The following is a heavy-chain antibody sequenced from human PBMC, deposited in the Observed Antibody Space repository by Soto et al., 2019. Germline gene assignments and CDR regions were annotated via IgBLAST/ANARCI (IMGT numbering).Heavy chain of an antibody. CDR3: ARDWGACTPGECYSHGFDL. CDR1: GFTLDTYG. D-gene: IGHD2-21*01. CDR2: SWHDGRHL. J-gene: IGHJ3*01. Sequence: QEQLVESGGGMVQRGGSLRLSCAVSGFTLDTYGMHWVRQAAGQGLEWVAVSWHDGRHLDYADSVRGRFTVFRDDSKNALFLEMNGLRGDDTAVYYCARDWGACTPGECYSHGFDLWGQGTLVTVSS. V-gene: IGHV3-33*01.